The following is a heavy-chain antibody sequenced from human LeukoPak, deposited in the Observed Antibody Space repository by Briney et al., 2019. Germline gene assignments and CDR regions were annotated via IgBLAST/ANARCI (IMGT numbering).Heavy chain of an antibody. V-gene: IGHV3-15*01. J-gene: IGHJ4*02. CDR3: TTVWVRGVHTPY. D-gene: IGHD3-10*01. CDR2: IKSKTDGGTT. CDR1: GFTFSNAW. Sequence: GGSLRLSCAASGFTFSNAWMSWVRQAPGKGLEGVGRIKSKTDGGTTDYAAPVKGRFTISRDDSKNTLYLQMNSLKTEDTAVYYCTTVWVRGVHTPYWGQGTLVTVSS.